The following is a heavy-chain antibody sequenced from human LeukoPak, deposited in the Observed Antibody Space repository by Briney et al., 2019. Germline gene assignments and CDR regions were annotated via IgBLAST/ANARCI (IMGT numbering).Heavy chain of an antibody. J-gene: IGHJ4*02. D-gene: IGHD5-18*01. CDR2: IYYSGST. CDR1: GGSISSSSYY. Sequence: SETLSLTCTVSGGSISSSSYYWGWIRQPPGKGLEWIGSIYYSGSTYYNPSLKSRVTISVDTSKNQFSLKLSSVTAADTAVYYCARLSGYSSGSQRVDYWGQGTLVTVSS. V-gene: IGHV4-39*01. CDR3: ARLSGYSSGSQRVDY.